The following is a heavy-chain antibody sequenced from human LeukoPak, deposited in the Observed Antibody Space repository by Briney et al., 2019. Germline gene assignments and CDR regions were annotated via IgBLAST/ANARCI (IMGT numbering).Heavy chain of an antibody. Sequence: GGSLRLSCAASGFTVSSNRMSWVRQAPGKGLEWVSVIYSGGSTYYADSVKGRFTISRDNSKNTLYLQMNSLRAEDTAVYYCARGRGGLYGMHVWGQGTTVTVSS. V-gene: IGHV3-53*01. CDR1: GFTVSSNR. CDR3: ARGRGGLYGMHV. J-gene: IGHJ6*02. D-gene: IGHD3-16*01. CDR2: IYSGGST.